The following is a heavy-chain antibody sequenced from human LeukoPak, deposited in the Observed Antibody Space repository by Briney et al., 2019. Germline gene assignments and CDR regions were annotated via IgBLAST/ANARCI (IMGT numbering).Heavy chain of an antibody. V-gene: IGHV1-18*01. CDR1: GYTFVSYG. D-gene: IGHD4-17*01. CDR3: ARSGRTVTTHFDY. J-gene: IGHJ4*02. CDR2: IGADNANT. Sequence: GASVKVSCKASGYTFVSYGISWVRQDPGQGLEWMGWIGADNANTNYAQKLQGRVTMTTDTSTNTAYMELRSLTSDDTAVYFCARSGRTVTTHFDYWGQGTLVTVSS.